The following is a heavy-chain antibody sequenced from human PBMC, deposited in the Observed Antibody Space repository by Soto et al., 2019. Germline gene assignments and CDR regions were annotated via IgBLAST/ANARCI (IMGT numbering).Heavy chain of an antibody. CDR1: GFTFSSYA. CDR2: LSGSGGST. Sequence: GGSLRLSCAGSGFTFSSYAMSWVRQAPGKGLERVSALSGSGGSTYYADSVKGRFTISRDNSKNTLYLQMNSLRAEDTAVYYCAGGSTVRLLYCWGQGTLVTVSS. D-gene: IGHD2-21*02. J-gene: IGHJ4*02. V-gene: IGHV3-23*01. CDR3: AGGSTVRLLYC.